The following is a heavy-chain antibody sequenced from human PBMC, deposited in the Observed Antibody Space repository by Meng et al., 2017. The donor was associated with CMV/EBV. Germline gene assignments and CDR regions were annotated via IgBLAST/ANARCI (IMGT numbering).Heavy chain of an antibody. Sequence: RVPAGAEVKRPGAALNVSGKASGYTFTGYYTHWVRQAPGQGLEWMGWINPNSGGTNYAQKFQGRVTMTRDTSISTAYMELSRLRSDDTAVYYCARDRVAVAGNHWFDPWGQGTLVTVSS. V-gene: IGHV1-2*02. D-gene: IGHD6-19*01. J-gene: IGHJ5*02. CDR3: ARDRVAVAGNHWFDP. CDR1: GYTFTGYY. CDR2: INPNSGGT.